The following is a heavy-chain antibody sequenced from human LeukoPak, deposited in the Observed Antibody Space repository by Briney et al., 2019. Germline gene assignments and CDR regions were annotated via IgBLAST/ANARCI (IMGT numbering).Heavy chain of an antibody. J-gene: IGHJ4*02. CDR2: IYYSGST. Sequence: SETLSLTCTVSGGSISSSSYYWGWIRQPPGKGLEWIGSIYYSGSTYYNPSLKSRVTISVDTSKNQFSLELSSVTAADTAVYYCANLVGATVDYWGQGTLVTVSS. CDR1: GGSISSSSYY. D-gene: IGHD1-26*01. CDR3: ANLVGATVDY. V-gene: IGHV4-39*07.